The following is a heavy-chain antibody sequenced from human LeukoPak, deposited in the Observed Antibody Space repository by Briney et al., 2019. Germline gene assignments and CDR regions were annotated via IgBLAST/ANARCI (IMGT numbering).Heavy chain of an antibody. CDR1: GGSISSGSYY. Sequence: SETLSLTCTVSGGSISSGSYYWSWIRQPAGKGLEWIGRIYTSGSTNYNPSLKSRVTISVDTSKNQFSLKLSSVTAADTAVYYCARGATGFDYWGQGTLVTVSS. CDR2: IYTSGST. V-gene: IGHV4-61*02. CDR3: ARGATGFDY. J-gene: IGHJ4*02. D-gene: IGHD5-12*01.